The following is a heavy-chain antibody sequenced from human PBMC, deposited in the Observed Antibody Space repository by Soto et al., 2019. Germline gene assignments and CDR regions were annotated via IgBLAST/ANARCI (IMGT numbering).Heavy chain of an antibody. D-gene: IGHD6-19*01. CDR2: TYYRSKSYN. CDR3: ARNYRYTSGWYAENYFDY. Sequence: SQTLSLTCAISGDSVSSNSAAWNWIRQSPSRGLEWLGRTYYRSKSYNDYAVSVKSRITINPDTSKNQFSLQLNSVTPEDTAVYYCARNYRYTSGWYAENYFDYWGQGTLVTVS. J-gene: IGHJ4*02. CDR1: GDSVSSNSAA. V-gene: IGHV6-1*01.